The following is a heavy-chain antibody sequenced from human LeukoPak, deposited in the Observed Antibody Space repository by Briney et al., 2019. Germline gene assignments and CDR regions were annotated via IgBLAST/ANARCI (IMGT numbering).Heavy chain of an antibody. Sequence: GGSLRLSCAASGFTFSSYSMNWVRQAPGKGLEWVSSISSSSSYIYYADSVKGRFTISRDNAKNSLYLQMNSLRAEDTAVYYCARRFSTYYYDSSGYQDYWGQGTLVTVSS. CDR2: ISSSSSYI. V-gene: IGHV3-21*01. CDR1: GFTFSSYS. D-gene: IGHD3-22*01. J-gene: IGHJ4*02. CDR3: ARRFSTYYYDSSGYQDY.